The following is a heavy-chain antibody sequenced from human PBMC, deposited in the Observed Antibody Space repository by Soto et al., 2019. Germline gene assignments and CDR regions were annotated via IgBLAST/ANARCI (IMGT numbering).Heavy chain of an antibody. CDR3: ARAEGITMFKNWFDP. Sequence: LETLSLTCTVSGGSISSYYWSWIRQPPGKGLEWIGYIYYSGSTNYNPSLKSRVTISVDTSKNQFSLKLSSVTAADTAVYYCARAEGITMFKNWFDPWGQGTLVTVSS. V-gene: IGHV4-59*01. CDR1: GGSISSYY. CDR2: IYYSGST. J-gene: IGHJ5*02. D-gene: IGHD3-10*02.